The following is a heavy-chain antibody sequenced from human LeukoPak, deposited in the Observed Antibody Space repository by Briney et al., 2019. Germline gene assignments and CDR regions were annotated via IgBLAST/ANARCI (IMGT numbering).Heavy chain of an antibody. D-gene: IGHD2-2*01. Sequence: GGSLRLSCAASGFTFSSYGMHWVRQAPGKGLEWVTVISYDGSNKYYADSVKGRFTISRDNSKITLYLQMNSLRAEDTAVYYCAKQWDCSSTSCLLDYWGQGTLVTVSS. V-gene: IGHV3-30*18. CDR1: GFTFSSYG. J-gene: IGHJ4*02. CDR2: ISYDGSNK. CDR3: AKQWDCSSTSCLLDY.